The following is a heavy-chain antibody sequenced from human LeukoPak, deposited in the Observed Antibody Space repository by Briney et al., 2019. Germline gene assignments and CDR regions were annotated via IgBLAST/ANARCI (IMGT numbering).Heavy chain of an antibody. CDR2: ISYDGSNK. J-gene: IGHJ6*02. V-gene: IGHV3-30*18. Sequence: GGSLRLSCAASGFTFSSYGMHWVRQAPGKGLEWVAVISYDGSNKCYADSVKGRFTISRDNSKNTLYLQMNSLRAEDTAVYYCAKDHSTRLWFGELLSRINYYYGMDVWGQGTTVTVSS. D-gene: IGHD3-10*01. CDR1: GFTFSSYG. CDR3: AKDHSTRLWFGELLSRINYYYGMDV.